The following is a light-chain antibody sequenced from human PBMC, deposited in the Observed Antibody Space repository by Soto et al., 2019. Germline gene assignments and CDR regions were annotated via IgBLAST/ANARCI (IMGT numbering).Light chain of an antibody. CDR2: SNN. J-gene: IGLJ1*01. CDR1: TSNIGSNT. V-gene: IGLV1-44*01. CDR3: AAWDDSMEGYV. Sequence: QSVLTQPPAASGTPGQRVTISCSGSTSNIGSNTVNWYQQLHGTAHKLRMYSNNQRPSGVPDRCSGSKSGTSASLAISGLQSEDEADYYCAAWDDSMEGYVFGTGIKVTVL.